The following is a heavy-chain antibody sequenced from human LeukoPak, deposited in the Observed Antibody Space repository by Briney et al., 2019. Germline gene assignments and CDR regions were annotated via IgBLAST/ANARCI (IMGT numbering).Heavy chain of an antibody. J-gene: IGHJ4*02. D-gene: IGHD1-26*01. CDR3: ARELGIVGATNFDY. CDR1: GYTFTSYG. V-gene: IGHV1-18*01. Sequence: ASVKVSCKASGYTFTSYGISWVRQAPGQGLEWMGWISAYNGNTNHAQKLQGRVTMTTDTSTSTAYMELRSLRSDDTAVYYCARELGIVGATNFDYWGQGTLVTVSS. CDR2: ISAYNGNT.